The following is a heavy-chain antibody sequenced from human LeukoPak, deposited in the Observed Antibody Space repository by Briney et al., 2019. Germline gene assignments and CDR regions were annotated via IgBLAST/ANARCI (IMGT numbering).Heavy chain of an antibody. Sequence: GGSLRLSCAASGFTFSSYSMNWVRQTPGKGLEWVSYMSSSSSYIYYADSVKGRFTISRDNAKNSLHLQMSSLRAEDTAVYYCAKVLSGSQDYWGQGTLVTVFS. J-gene: IGHJ4*02. CDR3: AKVLSGSQDY. CDR2: MSSSSSYI. CDR1: GFTFSSYS. D-gene: IGHD1-26*01. V-gene: IGHV3-21*01.